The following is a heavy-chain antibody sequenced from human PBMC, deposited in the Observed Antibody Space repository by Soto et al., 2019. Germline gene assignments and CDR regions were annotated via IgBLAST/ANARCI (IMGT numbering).Heavy chain of an antibody. J-gene: IGHJ3*02. D-gene: IGHD3-22*01. V-gene: IGHV1-24*01. Sequence: ASVKVSCKVSGYTLTELSMHWVRQAPGKGLEWMGGFDPEYGETIYAQKFQGRVTMTEDTSTDTAYMELSSLRSEDTAVYYCATVKGGNYYYDSSGLDVAFDIWGQGTMVTVSS. CDR1: GYTLTELS. CDR2: FDPEYGET. CDR3: ATVKGGNYYYDSSGLDVAFDI.